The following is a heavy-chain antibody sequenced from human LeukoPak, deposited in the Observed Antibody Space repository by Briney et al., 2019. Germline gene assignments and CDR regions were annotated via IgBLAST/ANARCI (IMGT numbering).Heavy chain of an antibody. CDR3: TRGYSGSDTYAFDI. CDR2: SGNKANSYIT. J-gene: IGHJ3*02. D-gene: IGHD1-26*01. V-gene: IGHV3-72*01. Sequence: GGSLRLSCAASRFTFSDHYIDWVRQAPGKGLEWVGRSGNKANSYITEYAASVRGRFTISRDDSKSSMYLQMNSLKTEDTAVYYCTRGYSGSDTYAFDIWGQGTLVTVSS. CDR1: RFTFSDHY.